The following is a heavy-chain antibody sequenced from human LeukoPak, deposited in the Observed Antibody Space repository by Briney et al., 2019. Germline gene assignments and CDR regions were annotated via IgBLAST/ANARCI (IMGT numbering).Heavy chain of an antibody. Sequence: ASVKVSCKASGYTFTSYAMNWVRQAPGQGLEWMGWINTNTGNPTYAQGFTGRFVFSLDTSVSTAYLQISSLKAEDTAVYYCARDPPFDETMAPPGFDYWGQGTLVTVSS. CDR2: INTNTGNP. J-gene: IGHJ4*02. D-gene: IGHD4/OR15-4a*01. CDR3: ARDPPFDETMAPPGFDY. V-gene: IGHV7-4-1*02. CDR1: GYTFTSYA.